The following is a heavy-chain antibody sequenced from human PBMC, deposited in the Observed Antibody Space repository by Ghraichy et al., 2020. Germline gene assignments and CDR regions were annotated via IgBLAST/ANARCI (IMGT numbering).Heavy chain of an antibody. V-gene: IGHV4-4*07. CDR2: IYTSGST. Sequence: SQTLSLTCTVSGGSISSYYWSWIRQPAGKGLEWIGRIYTSGSTNYNPSLKSRVTMSGDTSKNQFSLKLSSVTAADTAVYYCARELLWFGERFRTDYYYYGMDVWGQGTTVTVSS. J-gene: IGHJ6*02. D-gene: IGHD3-10*01. CDR1: GGSISSYY. CDR3: ARELLWFGERFRTDYYYYGMDV.